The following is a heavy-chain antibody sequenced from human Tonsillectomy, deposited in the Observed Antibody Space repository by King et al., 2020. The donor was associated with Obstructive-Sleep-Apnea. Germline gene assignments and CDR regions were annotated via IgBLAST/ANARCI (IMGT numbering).Heavy chain of an antibody. D-gene: IGHD3-9*01. CDR2: ISYDGSNK. CDR1: GFTFSSYG. J-gene: IGHJ2*01. CDR3: AKDVYETIVTVWYFDL. Sequence: VQLVESGGGVVQPGRSLRLSCAASGFTFSSYGMHWVRQAPGKGLEWVAVISYDGSNKYYADSVKGRFTISRDNSKNTLYLQMNSLRADDTAVYYCAKDVYETIVTVWYFDLWGRGTLVTVSS. V-gene: IGHV3-30*18.